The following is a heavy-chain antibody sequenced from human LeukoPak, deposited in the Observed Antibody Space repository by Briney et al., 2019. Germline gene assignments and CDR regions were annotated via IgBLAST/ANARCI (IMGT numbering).Heavy chain of an antibody. V-gene: IGHV4-39*01. Sequence: PSETLSLTCTVSGGSISSGSYYWGWIRQPPGKGLEWIGNIYYSGSTSYNPSLKSRVTISVDTSNNQFSLKLSSVTAADTAVYYCARRHFGSALRDYWGQGTLVTVSS. CDR1: GGSISSGSYY. D-gene: IGHD3-10*01. J-gene: IGHJ4*02. CDR3: ARRHFGSALRDY. CDR2: IYYSGST.